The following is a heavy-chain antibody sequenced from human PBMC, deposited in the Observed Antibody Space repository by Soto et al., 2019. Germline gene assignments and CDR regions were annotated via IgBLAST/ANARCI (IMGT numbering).Heavy chain of an antibody. Sequence: QVQLQESGPGLVKPSGTLSLTCAVSSGSISSSNWWRWVRQPPGKGLEWIGEIYHSGSTNYIPSLKSRVTISVDKSKNQFSLKLSSVTAADTAVYYCARLEAKLDWYYFDYWGQGTLVTVSS. CDR3: ARLEAKLDWYYFDY. V-gene: IGHV4-4*02. CDR1: SGSISSSNW. D-gene: IGHD1-1*01. J-gene: IGHJ4*02. CDR2: IYHSGST.